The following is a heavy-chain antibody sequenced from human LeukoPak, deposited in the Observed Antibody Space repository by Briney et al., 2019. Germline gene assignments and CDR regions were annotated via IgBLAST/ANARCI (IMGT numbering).Heavy chain of an antibody. J-gene: IGHJ4*02. Sequence: TPSETLSLTCTVSGGSISSSSYYWGWIRQPPGKGLEWIGSIYYSGSTYYNPSLKSRVTISVDTSKNQFSLKLSSVTAADTAVYYCATLVGAIDYWGQGTLVTVSS. CDR1: GGSISSSSYY. CDR3: ATLVGAIDY. V-gene: IGHV4-39*01. CDR2: IYYSGST. D-gene: IGHD1-26*01.